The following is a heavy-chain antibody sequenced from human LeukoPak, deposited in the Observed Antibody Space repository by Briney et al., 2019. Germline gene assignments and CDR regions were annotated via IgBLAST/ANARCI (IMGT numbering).Heavy chain of an antibody. CDR2: MYHSGST. V-gene: IGHV4-38-2*01. Sequence: SETLSLTCAVSGYSISSGYYWGWIRQPPGKGLEWIGSMYHSGSTYYNPSLKSRVTISLDTSKNQFSLKLSSVTAADTAVYYCASSVGYDFWSGYFAQFDPWGQGTLVTVSS. D-gene: IGHD3-3*01. CDR3: ASSVGYDFWSGYFAQFDP. J-gene: IGHJ5*02. CDR1: GYSISSGYY.